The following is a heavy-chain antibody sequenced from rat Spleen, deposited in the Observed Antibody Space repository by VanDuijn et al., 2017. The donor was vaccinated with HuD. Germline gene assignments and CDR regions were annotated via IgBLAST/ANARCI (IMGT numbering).Heavy chain of an antibody. CDR3: ATGGTTTGDY. CDR1: GFTFRNYG. CDR2: ISYDGSST. V-gene: IGHV5-19*01. J-gene: IGHJ2*01. Sequence: EVQLVESGGGLVQPGRSMKLSCAASGFTFRNYGMHWIRQAPTKGLEWVATISYDGSSTYYRDSVKGRFTISRDNAKSTLYLQMDSLRSEDTATYYCATGGTTTGDYWGQGVMVTVSS. D-gene: IGHD1-10*01.